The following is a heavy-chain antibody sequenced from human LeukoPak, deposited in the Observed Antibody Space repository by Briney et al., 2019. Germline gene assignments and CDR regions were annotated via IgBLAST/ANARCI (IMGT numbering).Heavy chain of an antibody. J-gene: IGHJ4*02. CDR1: GFTFSIYW. V-gene: IGHV3-74*01. D-gene: IGHD5-12*01. CDR3: ARGYTYFDY. CDR2: INTDGSST. Sequence: GGSLRLSCAASGFTFSIYWMHWVRQAPGKGLVWVSRINTDGSSTNYADSVKGRFTISRDNAKNSLYLQMNSLRAEDTAVYNCARGYTYFDYWGQGTLVTVSS.